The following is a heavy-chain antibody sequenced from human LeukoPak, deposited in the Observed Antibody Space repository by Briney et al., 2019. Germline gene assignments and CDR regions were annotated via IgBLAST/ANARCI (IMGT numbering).Heavy chain of an antibody. CDR2: IRYGGSDK. V-gene: IGHV3-30*02. CDR3: ASRGSSNGFDY. D-gene: IGHD5-18*01. CDR1: GFTFSTYG. J-gene: IGHJ4*02. Sequence: PGGSLRPSCAASGFTFSTYGMHWVRQAPGKGLEWVALIRYGGSDKYYADSVRGRFTISRDNSKNTLYLQMNSLRGEDTAVYYCASRGSSNGFDYWGQGTLVTVSS.